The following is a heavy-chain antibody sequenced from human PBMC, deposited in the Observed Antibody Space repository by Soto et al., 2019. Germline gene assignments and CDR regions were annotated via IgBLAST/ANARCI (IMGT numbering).Heavy chain of an antibody. CDR1: GYTFINYA. V-gene: IGHV1-46*01. CDR2: ISPRDGTT. CDR3: ARGGGTLDY. J-gene: IGHJ4*02. Sequence: QVQLVQSGAEVKKSGASVKVSCKASGYTFINYAMYWVRQAPGQGLEWMGIISPRDGTTTYAQNFQARVTMTRETSTRTVYMELSSLRSEDTAVYYCARGGGTLDYWGQGTLVTVSS.